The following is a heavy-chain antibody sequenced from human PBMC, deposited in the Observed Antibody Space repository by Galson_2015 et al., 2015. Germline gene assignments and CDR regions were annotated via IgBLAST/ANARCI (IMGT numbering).Heavy chain of an antibody. J-gene: IGHJ3*02. CDR2: ISPYNGDT. CDR3: ARKTTEDVFHI. Sequence: SVKVSCKASGYTFTNYGISWVRQAPGQGLEWMGWISPYNGDTDYAQKFQGRVSMTTDTSTSTAYMELRSLRSDDTAVYYCARKTTEDVFHIWGQGTMVTSLQ. CDR1: GYTFTNYG. V-gene: IGHV1-18*01. D-gene: IGHD1-1*01.